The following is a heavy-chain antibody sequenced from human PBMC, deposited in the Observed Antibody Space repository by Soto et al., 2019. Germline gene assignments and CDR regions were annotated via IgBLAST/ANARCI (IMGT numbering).Heavy chain of an antibody. CDR2: IYPGDSNT. Sequence: GESLQISCKGSGYSFTSYWIGWVRQMPGKGLEWMGIIYPGDSNTRYSPSLQGQVTISVDKSISTAYLQWSSLKATDTAMYYCARHAYDFWSGHPNQRYSYGMDVWGQGTTVTVSS. D-gene: IGHD3-3*01. V-gene: IGHV5-51*01. CDR1: GYSFTSYW. CDR3: ARHAYDFWSGHPNQRYSYGMDV. J-gene: IGHJ6*02.